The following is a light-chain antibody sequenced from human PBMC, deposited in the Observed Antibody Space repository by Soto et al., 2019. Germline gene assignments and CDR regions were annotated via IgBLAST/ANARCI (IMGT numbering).Light chain of an antibody. CDR3: QKYSSFIT. V-gene: IGKV1-27*01. Sequence: DIQMTQSPSSLSASVGDRVTITCRASQGISNFLAWYQQKPGKVPKLLISAASTLQSGVPSRFSGSVSGTDFTLTINSLHPEDVATYYCQKYSSFITFGQGTRLEMK. J-gene: IGKJ5*01. CDR1: QGISNF. CDR2: AAS.